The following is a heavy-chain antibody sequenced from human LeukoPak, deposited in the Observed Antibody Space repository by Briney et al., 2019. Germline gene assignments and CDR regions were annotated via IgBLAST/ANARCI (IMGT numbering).Heavy chain of an antibody. Sequence: GGSLRLSCATYGFTVSNKYMTSVRQAPGKGLEWVSAISPSGGITYYEDSVKGRFTISRDNSKNTLYLQMNSLRAEDTAVYYCAKGVNYFVLEYWGQGTLVTISS. CDR1: GFTVSNKY. J-gene: IGHJ4*02. V-gene: IGHV3-23*01. D-gene: IGHD3-10*02. CDR2: ISPSGGIT. CDR3: AKGVNYFVLEY.